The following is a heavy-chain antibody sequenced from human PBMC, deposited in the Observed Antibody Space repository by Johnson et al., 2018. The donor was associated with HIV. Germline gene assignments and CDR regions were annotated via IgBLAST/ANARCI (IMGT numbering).Heavy chain of an antibody. CDR1: GFTFSNAW. Sequence: VLLVESGGGLVKPGGSLRLSCAASGFTFSNAWMSWVRQAPGKGLEWIGRIKSKTDGGTADYPAPMKGRFTISRDDSKNTLYLQMNTLNTEDTAVYYCTTLSLITMIVVVIDAFDIWGQGTMVTVSS. J-gene: IGHJ3*02. CDR3: TTLSLITMIVVVIDAFDI. V-gene: IGHV3-15*01. CDR2: IKSKTDGGTA. D-gene: IGHD3-22*01.